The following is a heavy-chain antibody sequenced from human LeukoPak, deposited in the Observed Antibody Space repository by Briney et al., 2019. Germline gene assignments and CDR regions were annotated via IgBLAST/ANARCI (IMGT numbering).Heavy chain of an antibody. CDR2: IYPGDSDT. J-gene: IGHJ4*02. Sequence: GESLQISCKGSGYSFTSYWIGWVRQMPGKGLEWMGIIYPGDSDTRYSPSFQGQVTISADKSIGTAYLQWSSLKASDTAMYYCARWGTVARFIVDYWGQGTLVTVSS. CDR3: ARWGTVARFIVDY. V-gene: IGHV5-51*01. CDR1: GYSFTSYW. D-gene: IGHD4-17*01.